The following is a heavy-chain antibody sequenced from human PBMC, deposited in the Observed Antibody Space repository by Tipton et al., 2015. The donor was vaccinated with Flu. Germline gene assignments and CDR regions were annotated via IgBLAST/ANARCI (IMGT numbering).Heavy chain of an antibody. CDR2: IHKTGST. CDR1: GYSMRSDYF. Sequence: TLSLTCTVSGYSMRSDYFWGWIRQPPGKGLEWIGNIHKTGSTYYNPSLTSRVTISVDTSKNQFSLRLTSVTAADTAVYYCARHTGDSVRGVIDYWGQGTLVTVSS. J-gene: IGHJ4*02. D-gene: IGHD3-10*02. V-gene: IGHV4-38-2*02. CDR3: ARHTGDSVRGVIDY.